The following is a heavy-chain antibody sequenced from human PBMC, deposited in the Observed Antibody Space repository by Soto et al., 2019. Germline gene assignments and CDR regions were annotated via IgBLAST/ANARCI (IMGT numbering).Heavy chain of an antibody. J-gene: IGHJ4*02. Sequence: SETLSLTCAVSGGSISSSNWWSWVRQPPGKGLEWIGEIYHSGSTNYNPSLKSRVTISVDKSKNQFSLKLSSVTAADTAVYYCARDSSTVTTQFDYWGQGTLVTAPQ. V-gene: IGHV4-4*02. CDR2: IYHSGST. D-gene: IGHD4-4*01. CDR1: GGSISSSNW. CDR3: ARDSSTVTTQFDY.